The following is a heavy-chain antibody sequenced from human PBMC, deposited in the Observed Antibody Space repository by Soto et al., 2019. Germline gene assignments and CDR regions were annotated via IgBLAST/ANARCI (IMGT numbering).Heavy chain of an antibody. J-gene: IGHJ4*02. CDR1: VWSFSGYY. Sequence: SETLSLTCAFYVWSFSGYYCGLILQPPVKGLEWIGEINHSGSTNYNPSLKSRVTISVDTSKNQFSLKLSSVTAADTAVYYCARYPLGSGSYYPQFDSRGQGHLVPVSS. CDR2: INHSGST. D-gene: IGHD3-10*01. CDR3: ARYPLGSGSYYPQFDS. V-gene: IGHV4-34*01.